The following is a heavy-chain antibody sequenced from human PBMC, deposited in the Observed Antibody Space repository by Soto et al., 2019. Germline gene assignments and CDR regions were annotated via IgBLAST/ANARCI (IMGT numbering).Heavy chain of an antibody. CDR1: VDSVSSVNW. V-gene: IGHV4-4*02. J-gene: IGHJ5*02. CDR2: IYHSGTT. D-gene: IGHD3-10*01. CDR3: ARLKGLFTIYTFHP. Sequence: PSETLSLTCGVSVDSVSSVNWWSWVRQAPGKGLEWIGEIYHSGTTNYNPSLTGRVTMSVDKSKNQFYLNLTSVTAADTAVYYCARLKGLFTIYTFHPWGQANFVTVSS.